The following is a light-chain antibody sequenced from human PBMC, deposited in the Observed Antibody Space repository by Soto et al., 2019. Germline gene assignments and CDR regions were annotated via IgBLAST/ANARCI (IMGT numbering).Light chain of an antibody. J-gene: IGKJ2*01. CDR1: QSASSSY. CDR3: QLYGSSPGYT. Sequence: EIVLTQSPGTLSLSPGERATLSCSASQSASSSYLAWYQQKPGQAPRLLIYGASSRATGIPDRFSGSGSGTDFTLTISRLEPVDFAVYYCQLYGSSPGYTFGQGTKLEIK. CDR2: GAS. V-gene: IGKV3-20*01.